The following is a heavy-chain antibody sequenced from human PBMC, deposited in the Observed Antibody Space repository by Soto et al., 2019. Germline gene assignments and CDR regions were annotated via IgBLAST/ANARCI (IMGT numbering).Heavy chain of an antibody. CDR1: GFNFSSYG. Sequence: GGSLRLSCAASGFNFSSYGMHWVRQAPGKGLEWVAVIWYDGSNKYYADSVKGRFTISRDNSKNTLYLQMNSLRAEDTAVYYCARADQPGVYYYGMDVWGQGTTVTVSS. V-gene: IGHV3-33*01. CDR2: IWYDGSNK. J-gene: IGHJ6*02. CDR3: ARADQPGVYYYGMDV. D-gene: IGHD3-10*01.